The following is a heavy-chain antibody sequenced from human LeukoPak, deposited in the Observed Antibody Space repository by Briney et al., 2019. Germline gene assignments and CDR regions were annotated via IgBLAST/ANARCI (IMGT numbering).Heavy chain of an antibody. J-gene: IGHJ3*02. V-gene: IGHV3-66*02. D-gene: IGHD2-2*02. CDR2: IYSGGST. CDR1: GFTVSSNY. Sequence: AGGSLRLSCAASGFTVSSNYMSWVRQAPGKGLEWVSVIYSGGSTYYADSVKGRFTISRDNSKNTLYLQMNSLRAEDTAVYYCARVPGCSSTSCYTDDAFDIWGQGTMVTVSS. CDR3: ARVPGCSSTSCYTDDAFDI.